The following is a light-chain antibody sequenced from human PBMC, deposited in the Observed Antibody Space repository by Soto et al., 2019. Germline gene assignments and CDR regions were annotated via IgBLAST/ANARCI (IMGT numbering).Light chain of an antibody. CDR3: QHYVRSPPPWT. V-gene: IGKV3-20*01. J-gene: IGKJ1*01. CDR2: DAS. Sequence: ETVLTQSPGTLSLSPGERATLSCRASQSVSSSYLAWYQQKPGQAPRLLIYDASSRATGIPDRFSGSGSGTDFTLTISRLEPEDFAVYYCQHYVRSPPPWTFGQGTKVEIK. CDR1: QSVSSSY.